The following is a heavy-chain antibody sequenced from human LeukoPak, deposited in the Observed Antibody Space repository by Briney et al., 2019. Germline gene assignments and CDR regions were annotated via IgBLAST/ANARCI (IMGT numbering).Heavy chain of an antibody. J-gene: IGHJ6*02. V-gene: IGHV4-59*08. CDR1: GGFISSYY. D-gene: IGHD5-24*01. CDR3: ARHRDYYYHGMDV. CDR2: ISYSEST. Sequence: SETLSLTCTVSGGFISSYYWSWIRQPPGKGLEWIGYISYSESTNSNPSLKSRVTISVDTSKNQFSLKLSSVTAADTAVYYCARHRDYYYHGMDVWGQGTTVTVSS.